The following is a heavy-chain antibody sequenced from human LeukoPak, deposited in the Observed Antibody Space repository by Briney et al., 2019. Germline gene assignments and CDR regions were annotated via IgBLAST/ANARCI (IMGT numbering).Heavy chain of an antibody. Sequence: GGSLRLSCAASGFTFSSYGMHWVRQAPGKGLEWVAVISYDGSNKYYADFVKGRFTISRDNSKNTLSLQMNGLIPEDTAVYYCAKSVASDAYWGQGTLVTVSS. CDR2: ISYDGSNK. CDR1: GFTFSSYG. V-gene: IGHV3-30*18. CDR3: AKSVASDAY. J-gene: IGHJ4*02. D-gene: IGHD5-12*01.